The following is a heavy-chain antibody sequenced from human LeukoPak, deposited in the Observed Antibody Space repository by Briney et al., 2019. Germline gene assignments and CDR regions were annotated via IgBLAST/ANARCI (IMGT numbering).Heavy chain of an antibody. Sequence: PGGSLRLSCAASGFTFSSYGMHWVRQAPGKGLEWVSYISSSSSYTNYADSVKGRFTISRDDAKKSLYLQMNTLRAEDTAVYYCASSGVVTTGTDAFDVWGQGTMVAVSS. V-gene: IGHV3-21*05. D-gene: IGHD1-1*01. J-gene: IGHJ3*01. CDR3: ASSGVVTTGTDAFDV. CDR1: GFTFSSYG. CDR2: ISSSSSYT.